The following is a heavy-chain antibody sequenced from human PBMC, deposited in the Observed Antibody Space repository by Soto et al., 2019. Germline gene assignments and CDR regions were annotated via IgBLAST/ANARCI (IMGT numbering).Heavy chain of an antibody. CDR2: IWYDGSNK. Sequence: QVQLVDSGGGVVQPGRSLRLSCAASGFTFSSYGMHWVRQAPGKGLEWVAVIWYDGSNKYYADSVKGRFTISRDNSKNKMYLQMNSLRAEDTAVYYCARDLLRYFGSRGSRGVDYWGQGTLVTVSS. V-gene: IGHV3-33*01. D-gene: IGHD3-9*01. CDR3: ARDLLRYFGSRGSRGVDY. J-gene: IGHJ4*02. CDR1: GFTFSSYG.